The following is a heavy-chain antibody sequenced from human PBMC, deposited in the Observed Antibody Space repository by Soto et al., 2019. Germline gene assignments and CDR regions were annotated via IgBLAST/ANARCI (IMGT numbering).Heavy chain of an antibody. Sequence: GGSLRLSCAASGFTFSSYAMHWVRQAPGKGLEWVAVISYDGSNKYYADSVKGRFTISRDNSKNTLYLQMNSLRAEDTAVYYCARDDDSSGYKALFYYYYYGMAVWGQGTTVTVSS. V-gene: IGHV3-30-3*01. CDR2: ISYDGSNK. J-gene: IGHJ6*02. CDR1: GFTFSSYA. D-gene: IGHD3-22*01. CDR3: ARDDDSSGYKALFYYYYYGMAV.